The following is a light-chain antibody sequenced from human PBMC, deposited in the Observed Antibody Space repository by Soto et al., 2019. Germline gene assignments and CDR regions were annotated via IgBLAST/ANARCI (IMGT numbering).Light chain of an antibody. Sequence: DIQMTQSPSTLSASVGDRVTITCRASQSISSWLAWYQQKPGKAPKLLIYDASSLESGVPSRFSGSGSETEFTLSISSLQPEDFATYFCQQYNSYWTFGQGTKVDIK. V-gene: IGKV1-5*01. CDR2: DAS. CDR3: QQYNSYWT. CDR1: QSISSW. J-gene: IGKJ1*01.